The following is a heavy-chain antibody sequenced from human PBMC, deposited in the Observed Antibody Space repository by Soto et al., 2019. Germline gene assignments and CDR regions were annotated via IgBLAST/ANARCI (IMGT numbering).Heavy chain of an antibody. CDR1: GFTFSSYW. V-gene: IGHV3-7*03. D-gene: IGHD6-13*01. CDR3: ARGVKGSSWYWFDP. Sequence: PGGSLRLSCAASGFTFSSYWMSWVRQAPGKGLEWVASIKQDGSEKYYVDSVKGRFTISRDNAKNSLYLQMNSLRAEDTAVYYCARGVKGSSWYWFDPWGQGTLVTVSS. J-gene: IGHJ5*02. CDR2: IKQDGSEK.